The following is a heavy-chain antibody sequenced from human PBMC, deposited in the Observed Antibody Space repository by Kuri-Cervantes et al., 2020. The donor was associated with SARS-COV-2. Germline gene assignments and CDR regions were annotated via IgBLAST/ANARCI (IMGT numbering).Heavy chain of an antibody. Sequence: GSLRLSCTVSGYSIRSGSYWGWIRQPPGKELAWIGSIYQSGSTYYNPSLKSRVTILVDTSKNQFSLKPSSVTAADTAVYYCAREVGYYESSGYYSGYFDYWGQGTLVTVSS. J-gene: IGHJ4*02. CDR1: GYSIRSGSY. D-gene: IGHD3-22*01. CDR2: IYQSGST. CDR3: AREVGYYESSGYYSGYFDY. V-gene: IGHV4-38-2*02.